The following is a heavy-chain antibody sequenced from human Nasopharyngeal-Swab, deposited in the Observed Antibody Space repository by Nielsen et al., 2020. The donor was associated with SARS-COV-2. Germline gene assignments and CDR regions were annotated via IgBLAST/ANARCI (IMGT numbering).Heavy chain of an antibody. CDR3: ARGSSGTFDY. CDR2: IYTSGST. CDR1: GGSFSGYY. Sequence: SETLSLTCAVYGGSFSGYYWSWIRQPAGKGLEWIGRIYTSGSTNYNPSLKSRVTISVDTSKNQFSLKLSSVTAADTAVYYCARGSSGTFDYWGQGTLVTVSS. V-gene: IGHV4-59*10. D-gene: IGHD3-22*01. J-gene: IGHJ4*02.